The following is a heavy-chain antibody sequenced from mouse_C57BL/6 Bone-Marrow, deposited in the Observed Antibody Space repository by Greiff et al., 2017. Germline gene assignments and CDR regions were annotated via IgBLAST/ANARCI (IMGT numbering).Heavy chain of an antibody. D-gene: IGHD2-3*01. V-gene: IGHV1-50*01. CDR2: IDPSDSYT. J-gene: IGHJ4*01. CDR1: GYTFTSYW. CDR3: AREVYDGYYAGAMDY. Sequence: QVQLQQPGAELVKPGASVKLSCKASGYTFTSYWMQWVKQRPGQGLEWIGEIDPSDSYTNYNQKFKGKATLTVDTSSSTAYMQLSSLTSEDSAVYYCAREVYDGYYAGAMDYWGQGTSVTVSS.